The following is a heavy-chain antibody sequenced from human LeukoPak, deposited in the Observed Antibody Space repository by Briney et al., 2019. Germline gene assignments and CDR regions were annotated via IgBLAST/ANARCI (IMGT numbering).Heavy chain of an antibody. Sequence: ASVKVSCKASGYTFTSYGITWVRQAPGQGLEWMGWISAYNDNTNYAQKFQGRVTMTTDTSTSTAYMELRSLRSDDTAVYYCARGGRGYSGYDSGYYFDYWGQGTLVTASS. CDR1: GYTFTSYG. V-gene: IGHV1-18*01. J-gene: IGHJ4*02. D-gene: IGHD5-12*01. CDR2: ISAYNDNT. CDR3: ARGGRGYSGYDSGYYFDY.